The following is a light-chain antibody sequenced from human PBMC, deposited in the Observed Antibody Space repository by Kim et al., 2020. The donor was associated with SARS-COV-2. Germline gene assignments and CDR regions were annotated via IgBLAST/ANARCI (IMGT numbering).Light chain of an antibody. V-gene: IGKV1-17*03. J-gene: IGKJ2*01. CDR2: AAS. CDR3: LQHSGYPYT. CDR1: QGISNK. Sequence: ASVGDRGTIPCRAGQGISNKLALFQQKPGKVPKRLIYAASSLQSGVPSRFSGSGSGTEFTLTISSLQPEDFASYYCLQHSGYPYTFGQGTKLEI.